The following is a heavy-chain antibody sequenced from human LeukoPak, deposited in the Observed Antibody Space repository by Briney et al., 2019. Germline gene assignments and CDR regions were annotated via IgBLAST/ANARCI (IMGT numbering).Heavy chain of an antibody. Sequence: GGSLRLSCTASKFTFSHYGMQWVRQAPGKGLEWVAVISSDGSIKVYADSVKGRFTLSRDNSKNTLYLQMNSLRAEDMAVYYCARDVMATNAFDIWGQGTMVTVSS. D-gene: IGHD5-24*01. V-gene: IGHV3-30*03. CDR3: ARDVMATNAFDI. CDR2: ISSDGSIK. CDR1: KFTFSHYG. J-gene: IGHJ3*02.